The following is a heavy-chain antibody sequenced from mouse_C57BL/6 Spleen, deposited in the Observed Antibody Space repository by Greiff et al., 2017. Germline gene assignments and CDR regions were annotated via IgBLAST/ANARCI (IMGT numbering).Heavy chain of an antibody. V-gene: IGHV1-22*01. J-gene: IGHJ2*01. CDR3: ARFGYYGSSYYFDY. CDR1: GYTFTDYN. CDR2: INPNNGGT. Sequence: VQLQQSGPELVKPGASVKMSCKASGYTFTDYNMHWVKQSHGKSLEWIGYINPNNGGTSYNQKFKGKATLTVNKSSSTAYMELRSLTSEDSAVYYCARFGYYGSSYYFDYWGQGTTLTVSS. D-gene: IGHD1-1*01.